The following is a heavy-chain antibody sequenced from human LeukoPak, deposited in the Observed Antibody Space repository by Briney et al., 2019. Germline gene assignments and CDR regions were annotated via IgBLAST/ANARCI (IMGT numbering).Heavy chain of an antibody. Sequence: GGSLRLSCAASGFTFSSYWMSWVLQAPGKGLEWVANIKQDGSEKYYVDSVKGRFTISRDNAKNSLYLQMNSLRAEDTAVYYCARGVVPAAIGYYYYYYMDVWGKGTTVTVSS. V-gene: IGHV3-7*01. D-gene: IGHD2-2*01. J-gene: IGHJ6*03. CDR1: GFTFSSYW. CDR2: IKQDGSEK. CDR3: ARGVVPAAIGYYYYYYMDV.